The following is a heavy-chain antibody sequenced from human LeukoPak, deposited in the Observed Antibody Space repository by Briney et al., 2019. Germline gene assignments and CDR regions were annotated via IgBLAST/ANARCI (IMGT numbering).Heavy chain of an antibody. D-gene: IGHD6-13*01. CDR1: GFTFSSYA. Sequence: PLGVLRLSCAASGFTFSSYAMSWVRQAPGKGLEWVSAISGSGGSTYYADSVKGRFTISRDNSKNTLYLQMNSLRAEDTAVYYCAKEWYSSSWYDYFDYWGQGTLVTVSS. CDR2: ISGSGGST. V-gene: IGHV3-23*01. J-gene: IGHJ4*02. CDR3: AKEWYSSSWYDYFDY.